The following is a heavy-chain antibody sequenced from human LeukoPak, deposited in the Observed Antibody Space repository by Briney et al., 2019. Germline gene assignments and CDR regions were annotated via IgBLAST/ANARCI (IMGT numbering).Heavy chain of an antibody. D-gene: IGHD3-22*01. CDR3: ARDPEYYDSSNPGWFDP. Sequence: SVKVSCKASGYTFTSYGISWVRQAPGQGLEWMGGIIPIFGTANYAQKFQGRVTITADESTGTAYMELSSLRSEDTAVYYCARDPEYYDSSNPGWFDPWGQGTLVTVSS. CDR2: IIPIFGTA. J-gene: IGHJ5*02. V-gene: IGHV1-69*13. CDR1: GYTFTSYG.